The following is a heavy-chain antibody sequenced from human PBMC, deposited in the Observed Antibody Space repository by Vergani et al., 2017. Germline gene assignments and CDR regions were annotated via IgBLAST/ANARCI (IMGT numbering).Heavy chain of an antibody. V-gene: IGHV4-39*01. CDR1: GDSVISTDYH. Sequence: QVQLQESGPGLVKPSETLSLTCTVSGDSVISTDYHWGWIRQPPGKGLEWIGSMDYSGSTSYNPSLECQISISFETPKNQFSLRLNSVTAADTAVYYCACKRGACRAAYCHSYDFWGPGTLVGVSS. CDR2: MDYSGST. CDR3: ACKRGACRAAYCHSYDF. J-gene: IGHJ4*02. D-gene: IGHD2-15*01.